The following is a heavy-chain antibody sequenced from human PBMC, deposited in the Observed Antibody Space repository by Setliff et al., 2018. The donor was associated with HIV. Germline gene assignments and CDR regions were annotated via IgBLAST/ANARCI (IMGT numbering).Heavy chain of an antibody. CDR2: IYFTGST. J-gene: IGHJ5*02. Sequence: PSETLSLTCSVSGVSGGSITSGSYYYNWIRQPAGKGLEWIGRIYFTGSTHYNPSLKSRVTMSLDASMNQFSLSLSSVTAADTAVYFCARVTFYGTGSFDYFDAWGPGILVTVSS. D-gene: IGHD3-10*01. V-gene: IGHV4-61*02. CDR3: ARVTFYGTGSFDYFDA. CDR1: GGSITSGSYY.